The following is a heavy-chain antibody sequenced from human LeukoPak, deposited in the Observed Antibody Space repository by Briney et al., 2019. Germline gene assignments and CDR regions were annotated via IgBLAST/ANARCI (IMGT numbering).Heavy chain of an antibody. CDR3: ARGMYYDILTGPLGFDY. D-gene: IGHD3-9*01. CDR1: GFTFSRYW. Sequence: GGSLRLSCAASGFTFSRYWMHWVRQAPGTGLVWVSRIHNDGSSTSYADSVKGRFTISRDNAKNTVYLQMSSLRAEDTAVYYCARGMYYDILTGPLGFDYWGQGTLVTVSS. V-gene: IGHV3-74*01. J-gene: IGHJ4*02. CDR2: IHNDGSST.